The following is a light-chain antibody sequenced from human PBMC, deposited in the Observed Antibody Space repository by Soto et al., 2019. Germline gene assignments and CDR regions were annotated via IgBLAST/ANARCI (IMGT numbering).Light chain of an antibody. V-gene: IGKV1-5*03. J-gene: IGKJ1*01. CDR2: KAS. CDR3: QQYNSYWT. CDR1: HSISTW. Sequence: DIQMTQSPSTLSASVGDRVTITCRASHSISTWLAWYQQKPGKAPKLLIYKASSLASGVPSRFSGSGSGTEFTLTISSLQPDDFATYYCQQYNSYWTFGQGTKVEIK.